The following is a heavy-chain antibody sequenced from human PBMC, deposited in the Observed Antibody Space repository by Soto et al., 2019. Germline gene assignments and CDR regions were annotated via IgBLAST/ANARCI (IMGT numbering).Heavy chain of an antibody. CDR3: ATSTIFGVVTYFDY. CDR2: ISGSGGST. D-gene: IGHD3-3*01. J-gene: IGHJ4*02. V-gene: IGHV3-23*01. Sequence: GGSLRLSCAASGFTFSSYAMSWVRQAPGKGLEWVSAISGSGGSTYYADSVKGRFTISRDNSKNTLYLQMNSLRAEDTAVYYCATSTIFGVVTYFDYWGQGTLVTVYS. CDR1: GFTFSSYA.